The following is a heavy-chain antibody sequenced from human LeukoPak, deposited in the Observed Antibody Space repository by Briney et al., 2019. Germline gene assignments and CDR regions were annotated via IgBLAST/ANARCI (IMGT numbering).Heavy chain of an antibody. CDR1: GFTFSSYA. CDR2: ISYDGSNK. Sequence: GGSLRLSCAASGFTFSSYAMHWVRQAPGKGLEWVAVISYDGSNKYYADSVKGRFTISRDNSKNTLYLQMNSLRAEDTAVYYCAKDTDIVVVPAAMGMDVWGQGTTVTVSS. J-gene: IGHJ6*02. V-gene: IGHV3-30*04. CDR3: AKDTDIVVVPAAMGMDV. D-gene: IGHD2-2*01.